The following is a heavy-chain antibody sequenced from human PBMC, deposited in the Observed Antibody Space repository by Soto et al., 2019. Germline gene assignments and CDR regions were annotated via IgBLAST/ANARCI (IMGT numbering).Heavy chain of an antibody. CDR3: ARDADTTGHYSHFDL. V-gene: IGHV3-33*08. CDR2: MHTGGNEK. Sequence: QVQLVESGGGVVQPGGSLRLSCAASGFTFSYYGFRWVRQAPGKGLEWVAVMHTGGNEKYYVDSVKGRFTVSRDDSRNMVYLEMNGLRAEDTAEYFCARDADTTGHYSHFDLWGRGALVAVS. J-gene: IGHJ4*02. CDR1: GFTFSYYG. D-gene: IGHD3-9*01.